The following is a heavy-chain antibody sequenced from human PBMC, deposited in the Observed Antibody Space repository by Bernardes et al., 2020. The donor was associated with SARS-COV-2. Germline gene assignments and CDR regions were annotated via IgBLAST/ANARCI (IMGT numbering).Heavy chain of an antibody. CDR3: ARVGTYYDYVWGSYRPLGFDY. V-gene: IGHV3-11*01. J-gene: IGHJ4*02. Sequence: GGSLRLSCAASGFTFSDYYMSWIRQAPGKGLEWVSYISSSGSTIYYADSVKGRFTISRDNAKNSLYLQMNSLRAEDTAVYYCARVGTYYDYVWGSYRPLGFDYWGQGTLVTVSS. CDR1: GFTFSDYY. CDR2: ISSSGSTI. D-gene: IGHD3-16*02.